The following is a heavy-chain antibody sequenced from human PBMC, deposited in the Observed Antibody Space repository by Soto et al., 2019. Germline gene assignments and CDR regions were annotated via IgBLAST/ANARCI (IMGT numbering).Heavy chain of an antibody. CDR3: VSWVSAHFDY. D-gene: IGHD2-8*01. J-gene: IGHJ4*01. CDR1: GFTFDSPYSHA. CDR2: IISNGANT. V-gene: IGHV3-23*01. Sequence: GGSLRLSCAASGFTFDSPYSHAMSWVRQSPGKGPEWVSTIISNGANTHYAESVQGRFTISKDDSRNTVHLHMNSLRADDTATYFCVSWVSAHFDYWGHGTRVTVSS.